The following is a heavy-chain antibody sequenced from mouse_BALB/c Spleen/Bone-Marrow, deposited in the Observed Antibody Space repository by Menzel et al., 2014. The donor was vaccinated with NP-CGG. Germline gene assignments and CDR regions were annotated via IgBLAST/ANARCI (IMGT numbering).Heavy chain of an antibody. CDR3: ARDGSLYYFDY. CDR2: IHYSGST. CDR1: GYSITSGYS. D-gene: IGHD1-1*01. J-gene: IGHJ2*01. Sequence: VQLKDSGPDLVKPSQSLSLTCTVTGYSITSGYSWHWIRQFPGNKLEWMGYIHYSGSTHHNPSLKSRISITRDTSKNQFLLQLNSVTTEDTATYYCARDGSLYYFDYWGQGTTLTVSS. V-gene: IGHV3-1*02.